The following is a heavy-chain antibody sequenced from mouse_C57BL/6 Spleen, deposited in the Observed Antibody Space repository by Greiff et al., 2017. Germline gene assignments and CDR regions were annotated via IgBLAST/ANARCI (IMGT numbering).Heavy chain of an antibody. CDR1: GYTFTSYW. CDR3: AISNYKSLSFDY. V-gene: IGHV1-61*01. J-gene: IGHJ2*01. CDR2: IYPSDSET. Sequence: QVHVKQPGAELVRPGSSVKLSCKASGYTFTSYWMVWVKQRPGQGLEWIGHIYPSDSETHYNQKFKDKATLTVDKSSSTAYMQLSIRTSEDSAVDYCAISNYKSLSFDYWRQCTTLTVSS. D-gene: IGHD2-1*01.